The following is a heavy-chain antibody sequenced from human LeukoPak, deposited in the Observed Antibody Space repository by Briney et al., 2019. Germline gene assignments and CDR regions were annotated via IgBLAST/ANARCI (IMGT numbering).Heavy chain of an antibody. D-gene: IGHD3-10*01. J-gene: IGHJ6*02. CDR2: ISHTGSTM. Sequence: GGSLRLSCAASGFTFSIYWMTWVRQAPGKGLEWVSYISHTGSTMSYADSVKGRFTISRDNARNSLHLQMNSLRAEDTAVYYCAIPPLSGTGSSRPLAEMDVWGQGTTVTVS. V-gene: IGHV3-48*04. CDR1: GFTFSIYW. CDR3: AIPPLSGTGSSRPLAEMDV.